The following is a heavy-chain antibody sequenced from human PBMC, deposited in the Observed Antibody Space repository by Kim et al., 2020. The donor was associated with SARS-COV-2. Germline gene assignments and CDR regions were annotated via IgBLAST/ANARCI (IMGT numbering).Heavy chain of an antibody. CDR3: AREGPKTFFFDY. V-gene: IGHV1-46*01. Sequence: ASVKVSCKTSGFTFTSYYMHWVRQAPGQGLEWMGIIYTRSGGTTYAQKFRGRVAMTWDTSTSTVYMDLSSLTSEDAAVYYCAREGPKTFFFDYWGQGSLVTVSS. CDR2: IYTRSGGT. CDR1: GFTFTSYY. D-gene: IGHD3-16*01. J-gene: IGHJ4*02.